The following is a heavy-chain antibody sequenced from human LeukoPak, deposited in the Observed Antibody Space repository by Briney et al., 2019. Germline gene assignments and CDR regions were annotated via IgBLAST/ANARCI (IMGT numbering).Heavy chain of an antibody. V-gene: IGHV4-59*12. CDR1: GGSISTYY. D-gene: IGHD6-19*01. Sequence: SETLSLTCTVSGGSISTYYWNWIRQPPGKGLEWIGFISYSGSTNYNPSLKSRATISVDTSKNQFSLKLSSVTAADTAVYSCARGRYNSGWYLDYWGQGTLVTVSS. CDR2: ISYSGST. J-gene: IGHJ4*02. CDR3: ARGRYNSGWYLDY.